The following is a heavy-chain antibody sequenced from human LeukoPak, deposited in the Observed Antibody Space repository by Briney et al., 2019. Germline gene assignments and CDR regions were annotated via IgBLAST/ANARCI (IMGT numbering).Heavy chain of an antibody. D-gene: IGHD6-19*01. Sequence: GGSLRLSCAASGFTFNSYSMNWVRQAPGKGLEWVSSISSSSSYIYYADSVKGRFTISRDNAKNSLYLQMNSLRAEDTAVYYCARGGSGWSHPGGYWGQGTLVTVSS. V-gene: IGHV3-21*01. CDR1: GFTFNSYS. J-gene: IGHJ4*02. CDR3: ARGGSGWSHPGGY. CDR2: ISSSSSYI.